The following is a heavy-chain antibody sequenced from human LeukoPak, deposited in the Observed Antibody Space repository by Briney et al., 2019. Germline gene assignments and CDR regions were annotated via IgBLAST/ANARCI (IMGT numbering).Heavy chain of an antibody. Sequence: GAPRPSCSAPGFTFRGYNMNWGRQAPGEGLEWLAYISRSSNNIFYADSVRGRLTISRDDAKNSLYLQMNSLRAEDTAVYYCSRGGNEFDFWGQGTLVTVSS. CDR1: GFTFRGYN. J-gene: IGHJ4*02. V-gene: IGHV3-48*01. CDR2: ISRSSNNI. CDR3: SRGGNEFDF. D-gene: IGHD2-15*01.